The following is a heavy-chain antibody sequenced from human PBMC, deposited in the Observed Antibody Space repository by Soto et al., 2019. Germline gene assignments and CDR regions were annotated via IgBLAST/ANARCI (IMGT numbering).Heavy chain of an antibody. CDR3: LRDHIWAVDF. J-gene: IGHJ3*01. Sequence: EVQLVESGGGLVQPGGSLRISCAASGFTFSSFALNWVRQAPGKGLEWISYISVTSGSIFYADSVKGRFTISRDDARKSLYLQMNTLRDEDTAVYFCLRDHIWAVDFWGRGTMVTVSS. CDR1: GFTFSSFA. CDR2: ISVTSGSI. V-gene: IGHV3-48*02. D-gene: IGHD2-21*01.